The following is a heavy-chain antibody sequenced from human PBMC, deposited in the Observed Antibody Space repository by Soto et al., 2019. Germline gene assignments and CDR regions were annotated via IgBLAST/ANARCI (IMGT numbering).Heavy chain of an antibody. Sequence: SETLSLTCTVSGGSISSGGYYWSWIRQHPGKGLEWIGYIYYSGSTYYNPSLKSRVTISVDTSKNQFSLKLSSVTAADTAVYYCARGSDYGDYGRYAFDIWGQGSMVTVSS. D-gene: IGHD4-17*01. J-gene: IGHJ3*02. CDR1: GGSISSGGYY. CDR2: IYYSGST. V-gene: IGHV4-31*03. CDR3: ARGSDYGDYGRYAFDI.